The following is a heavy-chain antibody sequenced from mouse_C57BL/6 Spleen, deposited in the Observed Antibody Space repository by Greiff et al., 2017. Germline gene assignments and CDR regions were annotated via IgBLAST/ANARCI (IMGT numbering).Heavy chain of an antibody. D-gene: IGHD2-2*01. CDR1: GYTFTSYW. CDR3: ARSIYYGYGFDY. J-gene: IGHJ2*01. V-gene: IGHV1-53*01. Sequence: QVQLQQPGTELVKPGSSVKLSCKASGYTFTSYWMHWVKQRPGQGLEWIGNINPNNGGTNYNEKFKSKATLTVDKSSNTAYMQLSSLTSEDSAVYYCARSIYYGYGFDYWGQGTTLTVSS. CDR2: INPNNGGT.